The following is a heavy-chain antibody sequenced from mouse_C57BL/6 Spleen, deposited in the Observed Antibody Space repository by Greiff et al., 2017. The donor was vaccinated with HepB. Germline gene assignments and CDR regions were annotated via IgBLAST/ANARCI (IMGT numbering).Heavy chain of an antibody. J-gene: IGHJ4*01. CDR1: GFTFSDYG. V-gene: IGHV5-17*01. D-gene: IGHD4-1*01. CDR3: ARPSTGTGNYAMDY. CDR2: ISSGSSTI. Sequence: EVHLVESGGGLVKPGGSLKLSCAASGFTFSDYGMHWVRQAPEKGLEWVAYISSGSSTIYYADTVKGRFTISRDNAKNTLFLQMTSLRSEDTAMYYCARPSTGTGNYAMDYWGQGTSVTVSS.